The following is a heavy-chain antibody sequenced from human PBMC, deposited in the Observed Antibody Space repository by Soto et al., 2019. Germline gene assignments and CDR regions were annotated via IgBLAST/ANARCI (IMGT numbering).Heavy chain of an antibody. CDR1: GFTFRSYA. CDR3: AKEPVGPDWYFDL. Sequence: GGSLRLSCAASGFTFRSYAMSWVRQAPGKGLEWVSGISGSGISTHYADSVKGRFTVSRDNSKNTLYLQMNSVRAEDTAVYNCAKEPVGPDWYFDLWGRGTLVTVSS. J-gene: IGHJ2*01. CDR2: ISGSGIST. V-gene: IGHV3-23*01.